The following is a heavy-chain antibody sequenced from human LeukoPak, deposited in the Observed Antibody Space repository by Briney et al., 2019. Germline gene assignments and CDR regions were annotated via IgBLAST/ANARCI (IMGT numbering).Heavy chain of an antibody. Sequence: GGSLRLFCAASGFTVSSNYMSWVRQAPGKGLEWVSIIYSGGSTYFADSVKGRFTISRDNSKNTLYLQMNSLRAEDTALYYCARVPVASWIQLDSWGQGTLVTVSS. J-gene: IGHJ4*02. V-gene: IGHV3-53*01. D-gene: IGHD6-13*01. CDR3: ARVPVASWIQLDS. CDR1: GFTVSSNY. CDR2: IYSGGST.